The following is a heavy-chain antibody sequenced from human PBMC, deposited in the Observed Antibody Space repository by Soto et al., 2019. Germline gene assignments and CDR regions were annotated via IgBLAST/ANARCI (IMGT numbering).Heavy chain of an antibody. CDR3: ARLCGAAFDY. D-gene: IGHD2-15*01. Sequence: QVQLQESGPGLVKPSETLSLTCTVSGGSISSYYWSWIRQPPGKGLAWIGYIYYSGSTNYNPYLSSRVTISVDTSNNQFSLKLSSVTAEDTALYYWARLCGAAFDYWGHGTLVTVSS. J-gene: IGHJ4*01. CDR1: GGSISSYY. V-gene: IGHV4-59*08. CDR2: IYYSGST.